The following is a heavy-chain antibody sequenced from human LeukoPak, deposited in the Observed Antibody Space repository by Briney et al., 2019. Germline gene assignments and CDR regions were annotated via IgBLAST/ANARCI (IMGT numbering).Heavy chain of an antibody. CDR3: AQEGGSGSFKLDY. D-gene: IGHD3-10*01. CDR2: IIPIFGTA. J-gene: IGHJ4*02. V-gene: IGHV1-69*01. Sequence: GSSVKVSCKASGGTFISYAISWVRPAPGQGLEWMGGIIPIFGTANYAQKFQGRVTITADESTSTAYMELSSLRSEDTAVDYCAQEGGSGSFKLDYWGQGTLVTVSS. CDR1: GGTFISYA.